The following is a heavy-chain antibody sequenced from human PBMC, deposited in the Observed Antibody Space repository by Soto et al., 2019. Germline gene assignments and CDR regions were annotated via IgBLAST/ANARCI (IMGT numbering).Heavy chain of an antibody. CDR3: AKDAPPGYSSSPGMDV. CDR2: ISYDGSNK. CDR1: GFTFSSYG. D-gene: IGHD6-6*01. V-gene: IGHV3-30*18. J-gene: IGHJ6*02. Sequence: QVPLVESGGGVVQPGRSLRLSCAASGFTFSSYGMHWVRQAPGKGLEWVAVISYDGSNKYYADSVKGRFTISRDNSKNTLYLQMNSLRAEDTAVYYCAKDAPPGYSSSPGMDVWGQGTTVTVSS.